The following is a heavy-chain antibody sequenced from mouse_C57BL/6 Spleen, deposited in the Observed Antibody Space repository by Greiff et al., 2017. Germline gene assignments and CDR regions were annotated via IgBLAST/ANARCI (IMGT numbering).Heavy chain of an antibody. D-gene: IGHD3-2*02. CDR1: GFTFSSYG. V-gene: IGHV5-6*01. Sequence: EVHLVESGGDLVKPGGSLKLSCAASGFTFSSYGMSWVRQTPDKRLEWVATISSGGSYTYYPDSVKGRFTISRDNAKNTLYLQMSSLKSEDTAMYYCARRGTAQATSWFAYWGQGTLVTVSA. J-gene: IGHJ3*01. CDR3: ARRGTAQATSWFAY. CDR2: ISSGGSYT.